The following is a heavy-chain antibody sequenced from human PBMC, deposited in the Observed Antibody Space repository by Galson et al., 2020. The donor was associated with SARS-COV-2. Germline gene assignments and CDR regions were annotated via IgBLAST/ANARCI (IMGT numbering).Heavy chain of an antibody. J-gene: IGHJ4*02. D-gene: IGHD7-27*01. CDR2: IKPDGSDK. CDR1: GFTFSSHW. CDR3: ARGHWGRDY. Sequence: GESLKISCVGSGFTFSSHWMSWVRQAPGKGLEWVADIKPDGSDKYYVDSVKGRFTVARDNAKNSLSLQMNSLGGEDTAVYYCARGHWGRDYWCQGTLVTVSS. V-gene: IGHV3-7*04.